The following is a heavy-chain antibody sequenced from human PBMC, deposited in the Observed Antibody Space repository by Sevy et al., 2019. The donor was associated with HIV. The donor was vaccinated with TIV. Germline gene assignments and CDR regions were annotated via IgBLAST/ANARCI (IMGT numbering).Heavy chain of an antibody. Sequence: GGSLRLSCAASGFTFSSYGMHWVRQAPGKGLEWVAVISYDGSNKYYADSVKGRFTISRDNSKNTRYLQMNSLRAEDTAVYYCAKGRNNRVLRFFEWFLGYFDYWGQGTLVTVSS. CDR3: AKGRNNRVLRFFEWFLGYFDY. D-gene: IGHD3-3*01. J-gene: IGHJ4*02. CDR1: GFTFSSYG. V-gene: IGHV3-30*18. CDR2: ISYDGSNK.